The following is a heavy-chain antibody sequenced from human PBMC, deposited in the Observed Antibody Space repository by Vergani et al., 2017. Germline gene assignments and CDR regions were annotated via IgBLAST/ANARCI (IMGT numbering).Heavy chain of an antibody. V-gene: IGHV3-23*01. CDR3: AKVDRHYLAYYMDV. D-gene: IGHD3-10*01. Sequence: EVQLLESGGGLVQPGGSLRLSCAASGFTFSSYAMSWVRQAPGKGLEWVSAISGSGGSTYYADTVKGRFTISRDNSKNTLYLQMNSLRAEDTAVYYCAKVDRHYLAYYMDVWGKGTTVTVSS. CDR1: GFTFSSYA. CDR2: ISGSGGST. J-gene: IGHJ6*03.